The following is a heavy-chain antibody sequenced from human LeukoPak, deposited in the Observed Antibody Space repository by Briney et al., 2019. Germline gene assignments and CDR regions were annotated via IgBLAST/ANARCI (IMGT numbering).Heavy chain of an antibody. CDR1: GGTFSSYA. CDR3: ASHVLLWFGEYYYGMDV. V-gene: IGHV1-69*13. Sequence: SVKVSCKASGGTFSSYAISWVRQAPGQGLEWMGGIIPIFGTANYAQKFQGRVTITADESTSTAYMELSSLRSEDTGVCYCASHVLLWFGEYYYGMDVWGQGTTVTVSS. J-gene: IGHJ6*02. CDR2: IIPIFGTA. D-gene: IGHD3-10*01.